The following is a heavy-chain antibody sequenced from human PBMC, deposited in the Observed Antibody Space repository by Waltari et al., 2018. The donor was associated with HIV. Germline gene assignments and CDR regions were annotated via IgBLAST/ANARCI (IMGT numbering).Heavy chain of an antibody. J-gene: IGHJ6*02. CDR3: ARGWQAGDYYGMDV. D-gene: IGHD1-26*01. V-gene: IGHV7-4-1*02. CDR1: GYTFNSYA. CDR2: INTNTGNP. Sequence: QVQLVQSGSKLKKPGASVKVSCKASGYTFNSYAMNWVRQAPGQGLEWMGWINTNTGNPTYAQGFTGRFVFSLDTSVSTAYLQISSLKAEDTAVYYCARGWQAGDYYGMDVWGQGTTVTVSS.